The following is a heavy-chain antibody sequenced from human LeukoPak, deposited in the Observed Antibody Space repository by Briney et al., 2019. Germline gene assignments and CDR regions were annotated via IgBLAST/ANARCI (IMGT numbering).Heavy chain of an antibody. D-gene: IGHD4-17*01. CDR2: IYTSGST. J-gene: IGHJ6*03. CDR1: GGSISSYY. CDR3: ARDGITVTNDEGYYYYYYMDV. V-gene: IGHV4-4*07. Sequence: SETLSLTCTVSGGSISSYYWSWIRQPAGKGLEWIGRIYTSGSTNYNPSLKSRVTMSVDTSKNQFSLKLSSVTAADTAVYYCARDGITVTNDEGYYYYYYMDVWGKGTTVTVSS.